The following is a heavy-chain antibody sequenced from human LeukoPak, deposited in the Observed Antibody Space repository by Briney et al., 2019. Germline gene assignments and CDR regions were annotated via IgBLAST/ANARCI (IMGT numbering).Heavy chain of an antibody. CDR2: IYYSGST. Sequence: PSETLSLTCTVSGGSISSSSYYWGWIRQPPGKGLEWIGSIYYSGSTYYNPSLKSRVTISVDTSKNQFSLKLSSVTAADTAVYFCARVPITKRAMDVWGQGTTVTVSS. V-gene: IGHV4-39*01. D-gene: IGHD1-14*01. CDR3: ARVPITKRAMDV. CDR1: GGSISSSSYY. J-gene: IGHJ6*02.